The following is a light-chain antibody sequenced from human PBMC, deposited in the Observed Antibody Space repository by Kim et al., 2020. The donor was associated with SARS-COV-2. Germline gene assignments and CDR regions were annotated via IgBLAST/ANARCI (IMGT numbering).Light chain of an antibody. J-gene: IGKJ5*01. CDR1: QSVSSSY. V-gene: IGKV3-20*01. Sequence: EIVLTQSPGTLSLSPGERATLSCRASQSVSSSYLAWYQQKPGQAPRLLIYGASSRATGIPDRFSGSGSGTDFTLTISRLEPEDFAVYYCQQYGSPPSITFGKGTRLEIK. CDR2: GAS. CDR3: QQYGSPPSIT.